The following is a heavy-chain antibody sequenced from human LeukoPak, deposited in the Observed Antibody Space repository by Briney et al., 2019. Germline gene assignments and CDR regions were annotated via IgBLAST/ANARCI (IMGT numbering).Heavy chain of an antibody. V-gene: IGHV3-9*01. CDR1: GFTFDDYA. CDR3: AKGLYDSTGPFDY. Sequence: GRSLRLSCAASGFTFDDYAMHWVRQIPGKGLEWVSSIGWDSHSIAYADSVRGRFTMSRDNAKNSLYLQMNSLRPEDTALYYCAKGLYDSTGPFDYWGQGTLVTVSS. CDR2: IGWDSHSI. J-gene: IGHJ4*02. D-gene: IGHD3-22*01.